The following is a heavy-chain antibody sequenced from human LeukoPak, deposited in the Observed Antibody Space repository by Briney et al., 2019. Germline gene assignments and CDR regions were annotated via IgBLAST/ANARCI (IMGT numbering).Heavy chain of an antibody. D-gene: IGHD4-17*01. CDR1: GYTFTGYY. CDR3: ARDPRGDYGWNWFDP. Sequence: ASVKVSCKASGYTFTGYYMHWVRQAPGQGIEWMGWINPNSGGTNYAQKFQGRVTMTRDTSISTAYMELSRLRSDDTAVYYCARDPRGDYGWNWFDPWGQGTLVTVSS. CDR2: INPNSGGT. V-gene: IGHV1-2*02. J-gene: IGHJ5*02.